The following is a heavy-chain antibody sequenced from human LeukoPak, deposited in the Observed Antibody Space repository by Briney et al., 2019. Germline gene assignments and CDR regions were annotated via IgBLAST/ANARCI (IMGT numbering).Heavy chain of an antibody. CDR2: INTNTGNP. Sequence: ASVKVSCKASGYTFTSYAMNWVRQAPGQGLEWMGWINTNTGNPTYAQGFTGRFVFSLDTSVSTAYLQISSLKAEDTAVYYCARDTVMAAAGSPYYYYGMDVWGQGTTVTVSS. CDR1: GYTFTSYA. D-gene: IGHD6-13*01. J-gene: IGHJ6*02. CDR3: ARDTVMAAAGSPYYYYGMDV. V-gene: IGHV7-4-1*02.